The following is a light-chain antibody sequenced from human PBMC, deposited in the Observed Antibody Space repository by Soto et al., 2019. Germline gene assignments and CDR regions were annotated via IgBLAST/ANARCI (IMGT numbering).Light chain of an antibody. CDR1: QSVSSSY. J-gene: IGKJ2*01. CDR2: AAS. V-gene: IGKV3-20*01. CDR3: QQYGSSRDT. Sequence: EIVLTQSPGTLSLSPGERATLSCRASQSVSSSYLAWYQQKPGQAPRLLIYAASSRATGIPDRFSGSGSGTDFTLTISRLEPEDFAVYYCQQYGSSRDTFGQGTKLEIK.